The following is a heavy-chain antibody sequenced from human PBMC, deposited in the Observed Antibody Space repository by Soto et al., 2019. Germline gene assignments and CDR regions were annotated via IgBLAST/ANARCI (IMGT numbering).Heavy chain of an antibody. CDR3: AREGFPRIGGTTPLDY. D-gene: IGHD1-7*01. CDR2: IKQDGSEQ. J-gene: IGHJ4*02. CDR1: GFTFSVYW. Sequence: GSLRLSCAASGFTFSVYWMSWVRQAPGKGLEWLANIKQDGSEQYYVDSVKGRFTISRDNAKNSLYLQLNSLRAEDTAVYYCAREGFPRIGGTTPLDYWGQGTLVTVSS. V-gene: IGHV3-7*05.